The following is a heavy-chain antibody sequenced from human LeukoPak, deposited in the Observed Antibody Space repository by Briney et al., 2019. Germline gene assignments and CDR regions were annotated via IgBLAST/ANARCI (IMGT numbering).Heavy chain of an antibody. J-gene: IGHJ6*02. CDR3: ARVPGFYYYYGMDV. V-gene: IGHV3-53*01. Sequence: GGSLRLSCAASGFTVSSNYMSWVRQAPGKGLEWVSVIYSGGSTYYADSVKGRFTISRDNSKNTLYLQMSSLRAEDTAVYYCARVPGFYYYYGMDVWGQGTTVTVSS. CDR1: GFTVSSNY. CDR2: IYSGGST.